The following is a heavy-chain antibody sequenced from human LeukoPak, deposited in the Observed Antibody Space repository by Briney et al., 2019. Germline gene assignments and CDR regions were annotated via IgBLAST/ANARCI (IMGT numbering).Heavy chain of an antibody. CDR1: GFIFSTYA. Sequence: GRSLRLSCAASGFIFSTYAMHWVRQAPGKRPEWVAVISYDGSSKYYADFVEGRFTISRDSSNNTVYLQMNSLRTEDTAVYYCARDANYFGSGMTFNWFDPWGQGTLVTVSS. CDR2: ISYDGSSK. J-gene: IGHJ5*02. D-gene: IGHD3-10*01. CDR3: ARDANYFGSGMTFNWFDP. V-gene: IGHV3-30*04.